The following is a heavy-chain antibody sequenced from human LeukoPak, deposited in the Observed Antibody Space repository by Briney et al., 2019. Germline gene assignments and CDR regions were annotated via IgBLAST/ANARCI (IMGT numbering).Heavy chain of an antibody. V-gene: IGHV1-3*01. J-gene: IGHJ6*02. CDR3: ARDPYYYYGMDV. CDR2: INAGNGNT. CDR1: GYTFTSYA. Sequence: ASVKVSCKASGYTFTSYAMHWVRQAPGQRLEWMGWINAGNGNTKYSQKFQGGVTITRDTSASTAYMEPSSLRSEDTAVYYCARDPYYYYGMDVWGQGTTVTVSS.